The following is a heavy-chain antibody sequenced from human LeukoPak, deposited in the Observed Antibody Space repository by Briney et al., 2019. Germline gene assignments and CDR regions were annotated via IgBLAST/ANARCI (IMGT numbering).Heavy chain of an antibody. Sequence: GASVKVSCKASGGTFSSYAISWVRQAPGQGLEWMGGIIPIFGTANYAQKFQGRVTITADESTSTAYMELSSLRSEDTAVYYCARGVTPAMLRYNWFDPWGQGTLVTVSS. CDR3: ARGVTPAMLRYNWFDP. J-gene: IGHJ5*02. D-gene: IGHD2-2*01. CDR1: GGTFSSYA. V-gene: IGHV1-69*13. CDR2: IIPIFGTA.